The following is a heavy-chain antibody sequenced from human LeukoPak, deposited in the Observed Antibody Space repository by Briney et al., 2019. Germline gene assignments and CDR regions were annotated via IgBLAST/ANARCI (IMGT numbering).Heavy chain of an antibody. CDR1: GYTFTGYY. D-gene: IGHD2-2*01. V-gene: IGHV1-2*02. J-gene: IGHJ4*02. Sequence: GASVKVSCKASGYTFTGYYMHWVRQAPGQGLEWMGWINPNSGGTNYAQKFQGRVTMTRDTSISTAYMELSRLRSDDTAVYYCARVCSSTSCPTDYWGQGTLVTVSS. CDR2: INPNSGGT. CDR3: ARVCSSTSCPTDY.